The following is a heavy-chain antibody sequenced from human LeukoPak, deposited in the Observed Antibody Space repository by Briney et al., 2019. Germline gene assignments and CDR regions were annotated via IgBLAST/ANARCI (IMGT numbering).Heavy chain of an antibody. D-gene: IGHD6-6*01. J-gene: IGHJ4*02. Sequence: GGSLRLSRAASGFTFSSYWMSWVRQAPGKGLEWVANIKQDGSEKYYVDSVKGQFTISRDNAKNSLYLQMNSLRAEDTAVYYCAKGEYNSSPWDYWGQGTLVTVSS. CDR2: IKQDGSEK. CDR3: AKGEYNSSPWDY. CDR1: GFTFSSYW. V-gene: IGHV3-7*01.